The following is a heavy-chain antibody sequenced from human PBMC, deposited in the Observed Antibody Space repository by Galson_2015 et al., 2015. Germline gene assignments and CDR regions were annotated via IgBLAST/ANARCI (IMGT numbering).Heavy chain of an antibody. J-gene: IGHJ4*02. V-gene: IGHV6-1*01. CDR1: GDSGSGATGA. Sequence: CAISGDSGSGATGAWTWIRQSPSRGLEWLGKTINTCRRYTNYAKAVNSRIIISPDASKNQVPLQLNALTPEDTAVYYCAREFLNIFDSWGQGTLVTVSS. D-gene: IGHD3-3*01. CDR3: AREFLNIFDS. CDR2: TINTCRRYT.